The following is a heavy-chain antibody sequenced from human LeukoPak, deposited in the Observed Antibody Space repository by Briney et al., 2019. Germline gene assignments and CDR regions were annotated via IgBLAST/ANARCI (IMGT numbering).Heavy chain of an antibody. D-gene: IGHD3-10*01. Sequence: GGSLRLSCAASGFTFSSYAMHWVRQAPGKGLEWVAVISYDGSNKYYADSVKGRFTISRDNSKNTLYLQMNSLRAEDTAVYYCARGRYYYGSGRLPDYYYGMDVWGQGTTVTVSS. CDR2: ISYDGSNK. CDR3: ARGRYYYGSGRLPDYYYGMDV. CDR1: GFTFSSYA. J-gene: IGHJ6*02. V-gene: IGHV3-30-3*01.